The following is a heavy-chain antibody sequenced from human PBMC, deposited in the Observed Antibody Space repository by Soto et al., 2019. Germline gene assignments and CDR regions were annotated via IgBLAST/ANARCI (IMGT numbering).Heavy chain of an antibody. CDR3: ARERRRPYYDILTGYYHFDY. CDR1: GYTFTTYD. Sequence: ASVKVSCKASGYTFTTYDISWVRQAPGQGLEWMGWISGNNGNTNYAQNLQGRVTMTTDTSTNTAYMELRSLRSDDTAVYYCARERRRPYYDILTGYYHFDYWGQGTMVTVSS. CDR2: ISGNNGNT. V-gene: IGHV1-18*01. D-gene: IGHD3-9*01. J-gene: IGHJ4*02.